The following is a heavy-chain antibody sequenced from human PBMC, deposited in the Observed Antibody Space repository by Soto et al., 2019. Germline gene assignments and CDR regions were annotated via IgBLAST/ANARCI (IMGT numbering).Heavy chain of an antibody. Sequence: SETLSLTCTVSGGSISSGDYYWSWIRQPPGKGLEWIGYIYYSGSTYYNPSLKSRVTISVDTSKNQFSLKLSSVTAADTAVYYWAGAPRDYYYYGMDVWGQGTTVTVSS. CDR1: GGSISSGDYY. CDR3: AGAPRDYYYYGMDV. J-gene: IGHJ6*02. V-gene: IGHV4-30-4*01. CDR2: IYYSGST.